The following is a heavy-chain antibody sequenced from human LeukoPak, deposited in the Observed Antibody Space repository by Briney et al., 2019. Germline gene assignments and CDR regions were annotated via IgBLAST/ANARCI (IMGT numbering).Heavy chain of an antibody. J-gene: IGHJ4*02. CDR2: ISGSGGST. V-gene: IGHV3-23*01. CDR3: ARAVAAADSY. D-gene: IGHD6-13*01. Sequence: PGGSLRLSCAASGFTFSSFALSWVRQAPGKGLEWVSSISGSGGSTSYADSVKGRFTISRDNVKNSVYLQMNSLRAEDTAVYSCARAVAAADSYWGRGTLVTVSS. CDR1: GFTFSSFA.